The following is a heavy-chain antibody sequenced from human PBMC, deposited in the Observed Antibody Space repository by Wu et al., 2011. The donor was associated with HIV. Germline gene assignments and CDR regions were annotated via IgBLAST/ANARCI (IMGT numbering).Heavy chain of an antibody. CDR2: IIPIFGTV. J-gene: IGHJ3*02. CDR1: GGTFSSYA. CDR3: AEGSAGGMAQGKAFDI. V-gene: IGHV1-69*15. Sequence: QVQLVQSGAEVKKPGSSVKVSCKASGGTFSSYAISWVRQAPGQGLEWVGRIIPIFGTVNYAQMSQGRVTITADESTSTAYMELTSLRSDDTAVYYCAEGSAGGMAQGKAFDIWGQGTMVTVSS. D-gene: IGHD3-16*01.